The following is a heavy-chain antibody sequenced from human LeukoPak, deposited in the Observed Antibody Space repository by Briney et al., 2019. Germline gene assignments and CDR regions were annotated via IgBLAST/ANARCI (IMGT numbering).Heavy chain of an antibody. CDR3: TRGGYCSSTSCLDFDY. CDR1: GYTCTSYY. Sequence: ASVKVSCKASGYTCTSYYMHWVRQAPGQGLEWMGIINPSGGSTSYAQKFQGRVTMTRDTSTSAVYMELSSLRSEDTAVYYCTRGGYCSSTSCLDFDYWGQGTLVTVSS. D-gene: IGHD2-2*01. V-gene: IGHV1-46*01. CDR2: INPSGGST. J-gene: IGHJ4*02.